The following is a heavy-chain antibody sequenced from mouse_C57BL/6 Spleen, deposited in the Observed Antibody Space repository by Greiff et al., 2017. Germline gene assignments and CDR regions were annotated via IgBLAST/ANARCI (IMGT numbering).Heavy chain of an antibody. D-gene: IGHD3-2*02. Sequence: EVQLQQSGPELVKPGASVKISCKASGYSFTGYYMNWVKQSPEKSLEWIGEINPSTGGTTYNQKFKAKATLTVDKSSSTAYMQLKSLTSEDSAVXYCARSAPSSGYMDYWGQGTTLTVSS. V-gene: IGHV1-42*01. J-gene: IGHJ2*01. CDR1: GYSFTGYY. CDR2: INPSTGGT. CDR3: ARSAPSSGYMDY.